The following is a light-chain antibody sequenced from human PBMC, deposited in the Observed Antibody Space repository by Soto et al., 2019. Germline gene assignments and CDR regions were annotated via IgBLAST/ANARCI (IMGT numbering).Light chain of an antibody. V-gene: IGKV1-39*01. CDR2: AAS. J-gene: IGKJ2*01. CDR3: QQSHGIPYT. Sequence: DIQMTQSPPSLSASVGDRVTITCRASQTISTYLNWYQQKPGKAPKLLIYAASTLQSGFPSRFSGRGSGTDVTLTIRSLQPEDFATYYCQQSHGIPYTFGQGTKLESK. CDR1: QTISTY.